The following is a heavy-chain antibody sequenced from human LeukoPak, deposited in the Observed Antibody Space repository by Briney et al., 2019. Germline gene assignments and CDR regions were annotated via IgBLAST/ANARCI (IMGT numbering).Heavy chain of an antibody. CDR1: GFTFTAYY. CDR3: ASDSSGRRGRGAVEVQYYFDY. V-gene: IGHV1-18*04. D-gene: IGHD3-10*01. CDR2: ISAYNGNT. J-gene: IGHJ4*02. Sequence: GASVKVSCKASGFTFTAYYMHWVRQAPGQGLEWMGWISAYNGNTNYAQKLQGRVTMTTDTSTSTAYMELRSLRSDDTAVYYCASDSSGRRGRGAVEVQYYFDYWGQGTLVTVSS.